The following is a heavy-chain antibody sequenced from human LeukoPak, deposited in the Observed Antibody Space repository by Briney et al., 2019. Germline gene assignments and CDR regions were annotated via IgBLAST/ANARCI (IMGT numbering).Heavy chain of an antibody. D-gene: IGHD1-1*01. CDR1: GGSISSYY. CDR3: ARHGGTVAVNDAFDV. CDR2: LYYNGRT. Sequence: SETLSLTCTVSGGSISSYYWSWLRQPPGKGLEGIGYLYYNGRTTYNPSLSSRVTISVDMSKNQFSLKLSSVSAADTAIYYCARHGGTVAVNDAFDVWGQGTVVTVSS. J-gene: IGHJ3*01. V-gene: IGHV4-59*08.